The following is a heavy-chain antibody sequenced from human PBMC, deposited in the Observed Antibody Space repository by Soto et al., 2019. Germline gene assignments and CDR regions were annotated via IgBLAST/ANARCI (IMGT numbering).Heavy chain of an antibody. CDR2: INHSGST. J-gene: IGHJ4*02. D-gene: IGHD3-10*01. Sequence: PSETLSLTCAVYGGSFSGYYCSWIRQPPGKGLEWIGEINHSGSTNYNPSLKSRVTISVDTSKNQFSLKLSSVTAADTAVYYCARVVGTYYYGSGSLYPRYFDYWGQGTLVTVSS. CDR3: ARVVGTYYYGSGSLYPRYFDY. CDR1: GGSFSGYY. V-gene: IGHV4-34*01.